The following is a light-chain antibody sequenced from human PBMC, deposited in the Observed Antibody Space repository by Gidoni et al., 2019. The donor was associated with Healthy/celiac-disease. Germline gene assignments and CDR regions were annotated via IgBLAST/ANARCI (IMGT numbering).Light chain of an antibody. Sequence: EIVLTQSPATLSLSPGERATLSCRARQSVSSYLAWYQQKPGQAPRLLIYDASNRATGIPARFSGSGSGTDFTLTISSLEPEDFAVYYCQQRNNWPPECSFGQGTKLEIK. V-gene: IGKV3-11*01. J-gene: IGKJ2*04. CDR2: DAS. CDR3: QQRNNWPPECS. CDR1: QSVSSY.